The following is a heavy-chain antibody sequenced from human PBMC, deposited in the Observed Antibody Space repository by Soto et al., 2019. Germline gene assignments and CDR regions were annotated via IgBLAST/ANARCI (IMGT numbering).Heavy chain of an antibody. V-gene: IGHV3-23*01. Sequence: GGSLRLSCAASGFTFSSYAMSWVRQAPGKGLEWVSAISGSGGSTYYADSVKGRFTISRDNSKNTLYLQMNSLRAEDTAVYYCAKGIAAAGYYYDGMDVWGQGTTVTVSS. CDR1: GFTFSSYA. CDR2: ISGSGGST. J-gene: IGHJ6*02. CDR3: AKGIAAAGYYYDGMDV. D-gene: IGHD6-13*01.